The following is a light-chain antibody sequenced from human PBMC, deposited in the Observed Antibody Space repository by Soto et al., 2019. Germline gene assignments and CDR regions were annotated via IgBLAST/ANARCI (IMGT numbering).Light chain of an antibody. CDR1: SSDVGGYNY. J-gene: IGLJ2*01. CDR2: EVS. CDR3: TTYADSNVV. Sequence: QSALTQPPSASGSPGQSVTISCTGTSSDVGGYNYVSWYQQHPGKAPKLMIYEVSKRPSGVPDRFSGSKSGNTTSLTVSGLQVEDEADYYCTTYADSNVVFGGGTKRTV. V-gene: IGLV2-8*01.